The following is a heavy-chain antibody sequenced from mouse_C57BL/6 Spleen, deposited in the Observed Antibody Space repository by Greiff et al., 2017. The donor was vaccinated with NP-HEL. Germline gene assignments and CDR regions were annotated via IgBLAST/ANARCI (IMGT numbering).Heavy chain of an antibody. V-gene: IGHV1-15*01. J-gene: IGHJ2*01. CDR2: IDPETGGT. D-gene: IGHD2-2*01. Sequence: QVQLKESGAELVRPGASVTLSCKASGYTFTDYEMHWVKQTPVHGLEWIGAIDPETGGTAYNQKFKGKAILTADKSSSTAYMELRSLTSEDSAVYYCTRHGYLDYWGQGTTLTVSS. CDR1: GYTFTDYE. CDR3: TRHGYLDY.